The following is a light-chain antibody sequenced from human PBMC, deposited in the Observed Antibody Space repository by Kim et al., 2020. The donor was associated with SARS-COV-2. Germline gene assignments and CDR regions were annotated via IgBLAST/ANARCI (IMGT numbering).Light chain of an antibody. CDR2: SNN. CDR3: AAWDDSLSGVV. CDR1: SSNIGSNT. V-gene: IGLV1-44*01. J-gene: IGLJ2*01. Sequence: GQRVTISCSGISSNIGSNTVKWYQQLPGTAPKLLIYSNNQRPSGVPDRFSGSKSGTSASLAISGLQSDDEADYYCAAWDDSLSGVVFGGGTQLTVL.